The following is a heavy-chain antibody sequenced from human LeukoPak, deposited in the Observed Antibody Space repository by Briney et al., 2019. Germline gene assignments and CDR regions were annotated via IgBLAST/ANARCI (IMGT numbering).Heavy chain of an antibody. CDR1: GFTFDEYA. J-gene: IGHJ6*02. V-gene: IGHV3-43*02. D-gene: IGHD5-18*01. Sequence: PGGSLRLSCAASGFTFDEYAMHWVRQVPGKGLEWVSLISGDGGSTYYADSARGRFTMSRDNSKNSLYLQMNSLRTEDTALYYCAKVRYGGIYGMDVWGLGTTVTVSS. CDR2: ISGDGGST. CDR3: AKVRYGGIYGMDV.